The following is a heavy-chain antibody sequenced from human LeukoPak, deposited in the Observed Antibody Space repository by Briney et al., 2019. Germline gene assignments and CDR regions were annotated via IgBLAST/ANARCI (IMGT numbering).Heavy chain of an antibody. D-gene: IGHD3-22*01. CDR1: GFTFASYP. CDR3: AKEGDYYDSSGYFDY. CDR2: ISGSGGST. J-gene: IGHJ4*02. Sequence: GGPLGLSCEASGFTFASYPLSGARQAPGKGLDWVSPISGSGGSTYYADSVKGRFTISRDNSKNTLYLQMNSLRAEDTAVYYCAKEGDYYDSSGYFDYWGQGTLVTVSS. V-gene: IGHV3-23*01.